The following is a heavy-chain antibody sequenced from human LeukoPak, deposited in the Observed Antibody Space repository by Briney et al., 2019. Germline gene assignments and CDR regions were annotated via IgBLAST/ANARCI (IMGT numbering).Heavy chain of an antibody. V-gene: IGHV1-8*01. CDR3: ARGKELLWFGELSGWFDP. D-gene: IGHD3-10*01. CDR2: MNPNSGNT. Sequence: ASVKVSCKASGYTFTSYDINWVRQATGQGLEWMGWMNPNSGNTGYAQKFQGRVTMTRNTSISTAYMELSSLRSEDTAVYYCARGKELLWFGELSGWFDPWGQGTLVTVSS. CDR1: GYTFTSYD. J-gene: IGHJ5*02.